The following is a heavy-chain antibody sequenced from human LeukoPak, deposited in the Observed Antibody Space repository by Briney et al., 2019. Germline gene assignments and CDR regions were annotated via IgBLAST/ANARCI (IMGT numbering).Heavy chain of an antibody. Sequence: GGSLRLSCAVSGFTFSSYAMHWVRQAPGKGLEWVAVISYDGSNKYYADSVKGRFTISRDNSKNTLYLQMNSLRAEDTAVYYCARDLYDSSGYYFDYWGQGTLVTVSS. CDR3: ARDLYDSSGYYFDY. J-gene: IGHJ4*02. CDR2: ISYDGSNK. V-gene: IGHV3-30-3*01. D-gene: IGHD3-22*01. CDR1: GFTFSSYA.